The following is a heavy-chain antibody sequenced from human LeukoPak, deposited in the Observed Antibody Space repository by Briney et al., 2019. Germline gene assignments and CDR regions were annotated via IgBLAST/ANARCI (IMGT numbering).Heavy chain of an antibody. V-gene: IGHV4-34*01. CDR1: GGSFSGYY. Sequence: SETLSLTCAVYGGSFSGYYWSWIRQPPGKGLEWIGEINHSGSTNYNPSLESRVTISVDTSKNQFSLKLSSVTAADTAVYYCARGRKGSTPLNWFDPWGQGTLVTVSS. J-gene: IGHJ5*02. CDR3: ARGRKGSTPLNWFDP. CDR2: INHSGST. D-gene: IGHD2-2*01.